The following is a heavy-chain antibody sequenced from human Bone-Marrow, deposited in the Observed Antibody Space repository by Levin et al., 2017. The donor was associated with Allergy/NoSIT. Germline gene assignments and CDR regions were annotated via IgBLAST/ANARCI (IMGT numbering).Heavy chain of an antibody. CDR1: GFSLDDYA. J-gene: IGHJ6*02. CDR3: AKSTIERPAAGYFYFGMDV. CDR2: ISWNSGSI. Sequence: GGSLRLSCEASGFSLDDYAMHWVRQVPGKGLEWVSGISWNSGSIGYADSVKGRFTISRDNAKNSLYLQMNNLRPEDTALYYCAKSTIERPAAGYFYFGMDVWGQGTTVTVSS. V-gene: IGHV3-9*01.